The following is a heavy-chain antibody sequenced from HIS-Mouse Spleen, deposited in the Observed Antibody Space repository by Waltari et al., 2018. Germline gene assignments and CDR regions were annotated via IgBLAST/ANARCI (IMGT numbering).Heavy chain of an antibody. V-gene: IGHV1-2*02. D-gene: IGHD6-13*01. Sequence: QVQLVQSGAEVKKPGASVKVSCKASGYTFTGYYMHWVRQAPGQGLEGMGWINPNSGGTNYEQKFQGRVTMTRETSISTAYMELSRLRSDDTAVYYCARGVAAARYYHYGMDVWGQGTTVTVSS. J-gene: IGHJ6*02. CDR1: GYTFTGYY. CDR2: INPNSGGT. CDR3: ARGVAAARYYHYGMDV.